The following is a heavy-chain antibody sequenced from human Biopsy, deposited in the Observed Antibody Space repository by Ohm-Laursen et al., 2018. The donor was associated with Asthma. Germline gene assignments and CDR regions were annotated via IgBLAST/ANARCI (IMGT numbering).Heavy chain of an antibody. V-gene: IGHV3-30*03. Sequence: SLSLSCTASGFVFSQCGMHWVRQGPGKGLAWVAHVSSDGHDKYYEDSVKGRFTISRDNSRNRLYLQINRLTVEDSAVYFCARPSGQDYDDTSAFDAWGQGTKVAVSS. CDR2: VSSDGHDK. CDR3: ARPSGQDYDDTSAFDA. CDR1: GFVFSQCG. J-gene: IGHJ3*01. D-gene: IGHD3-22*01.